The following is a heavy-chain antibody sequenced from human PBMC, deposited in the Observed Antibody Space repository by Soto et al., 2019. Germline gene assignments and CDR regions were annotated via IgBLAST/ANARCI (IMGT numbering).Heavy chain of an antibody. Sequence: PGGSLRLSCAASGFTFSSYSMNWVRQAPGKGLEWVSPISSSSSYIYYADSVKGRFTISRDNAKNSLYLQMNSLRAEDTAVYYCARDLIRGHSGYDIFYHYYYGMDVWGQGTTVTVSS. CDR3: ARDLIRGHSGYDIFYHYYYGMDV. CDR1: GFTFSSYS. CDR2: ISSSSSYI. V-gene: IGHV3-21*01. J-gene: IGHJ6*02. D-gene: IGHD5-12*01.